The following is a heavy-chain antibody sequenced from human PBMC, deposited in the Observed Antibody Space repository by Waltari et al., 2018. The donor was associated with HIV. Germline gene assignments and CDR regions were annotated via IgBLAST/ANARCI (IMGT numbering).Heavy chain of an antibody. CDR1: GGSFSSYY. CDR3: ARGEGASASIDS. J-gene: IGHJ4*02. D-gene: IGHD1-26*01. CDR2: INRSGGT. V-gene: IGHV4-34*01. Sequence: QVRLQQWGAGLLKPSETLSLTCAVYGGSFSSYYWTWIRQPPGKGLEWIGEINRSGGTKYNPSLKTRVTLSVDTSKNQFSLKLKSVTAADTAVYYCARGEGASASIDSWGQGSLVTVSS.